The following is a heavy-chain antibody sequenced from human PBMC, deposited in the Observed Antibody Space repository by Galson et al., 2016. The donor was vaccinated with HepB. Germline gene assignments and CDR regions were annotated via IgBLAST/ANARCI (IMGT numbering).Heavy chain of an antibody. Sequence: RQAPGKGLEWVAGTDGTNKYYADSVKGRFTISRDDSKSTLYLQMDRLRAEDTAVYYCATDPIVGVPDYFDYWGQGTLVTVSS. J-gene: IGHJ4*02. CDR2: TDGTNK. V-gene: IGHV3-30-3*01. D-gene: IGHD1-26*01. CDR3: ATDPIVGVPDYFDY.